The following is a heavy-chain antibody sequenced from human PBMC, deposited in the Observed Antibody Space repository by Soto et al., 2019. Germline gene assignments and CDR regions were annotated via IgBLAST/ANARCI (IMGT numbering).Heavy chain of an antibody. CDR1: GYTFTSYG. D-gene: IGHD2-8*01. CDR3: ARAYCTNGVCYFQLDY. V-gene: IGHV1-18*01. CDR2: ISAYNGNT. Sequence: QVQLVQSGAEVKKPGASVKVSCKASGYTFTSYGISWVRQAPGQGLEWMGRISAYNGNTNYAQKLQGRVTMTTDTSTSTAYMELRSLRSDDTAVYYCARAYCTNGVCYFQLDYWGQGTLVTVSS. J-gene: IGHJ4*02.